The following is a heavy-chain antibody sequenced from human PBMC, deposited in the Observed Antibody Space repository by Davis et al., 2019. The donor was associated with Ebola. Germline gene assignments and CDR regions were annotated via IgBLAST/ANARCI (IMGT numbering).Heavy chain of an antibody. CDR3: ARRGYYDSSGYYFHFDY. CDR1: GYNFRNYW. J-gene: IGHJ4*02. Sequence: GESLKISCKDPGYNFRNYWIAWVRQMPGKGLEFMGIIFPGDSDTKYSPSFQGQVTISADKSINTAYLQWSSLKASDTAMYYCARRGYYDSSGYYFHFDYWGQGTLVTVSS. CDR2: IFPGDSDT. D-gene: IGHD3-22*01. V-gene: IGHV5-51*01.